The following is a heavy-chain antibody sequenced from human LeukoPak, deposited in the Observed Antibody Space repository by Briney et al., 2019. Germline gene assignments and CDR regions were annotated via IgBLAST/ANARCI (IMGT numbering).Heavy chain of an antibody. J-gene: IGHJ3*02. V-gene: IGHV4-4*02. Sequence: SETLSLTCAVSGGSISSSNWWSWVRQPPGKGLEWIGEIYHSGSTYYNPSLKSRVTISVDTSKNQFSLKLSSVTAADTAVYYCARPYYDFWSGYHGGAFDIWGQGTMVTVSS. CDR2: IYHSGST. D-gene: IGHD3-3*01. CDR1: GGSISSSNW. CDR3: ARPYYDFWSGYHGGAFDI.